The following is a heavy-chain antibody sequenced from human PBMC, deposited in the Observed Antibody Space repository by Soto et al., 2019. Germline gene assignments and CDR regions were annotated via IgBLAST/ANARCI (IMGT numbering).Heavy chain of an antibody. J-gene: IGHJ4*02. D-gene: IGHD1-1*01. CDR3: ARKPETGTTVPFDY. CDR1: GFTFSSYG. CDR2: ISYDGTEK. V-gene: IGHV3-30*03. Sequence: QVQLVESGGGVVQPGRSLRLSCAASGFTFSSYGMHWVRQAPGKGLEWVAVISYDGTEKYHADSVKGRFTSSRDNSKNTLYLQVNSLRAEDTAVYYCARKPETGTTVPFDYWGQGTLVTVSS.